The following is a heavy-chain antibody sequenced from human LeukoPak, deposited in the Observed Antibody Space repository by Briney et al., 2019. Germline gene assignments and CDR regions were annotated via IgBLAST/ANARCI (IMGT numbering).Heavy chain of an antibody. Sequence: GGSLRLSGAASGFTFISYAMSWVRQAPGWGLDWFLGISGSGGSTYYADSVKGRFTISRDKSKNTLYLQMNSLRAEDTAVYYCAKDYYYDSSGYYFDYWGQGTLVTVSS. CDR1: GFTFISYA. CDR2: ISGSGGST. V-gene: IGHV3-23*01. CDR3: AKDYYYDSSGYYFDY. D-gene: IGHD3-22*01. J-gene: IGHJ4*02.